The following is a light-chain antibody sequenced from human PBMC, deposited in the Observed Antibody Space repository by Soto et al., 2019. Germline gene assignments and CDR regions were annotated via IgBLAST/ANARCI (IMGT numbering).Light chain of an antibody. CDR3: QQYNNWPPYT. V-gene: IGKV3-15*01. Sequence: ETVMTQYPATLSVSPGDRATLSCRASQLVGTNLAWYQQKPGQAPRLLIYGASFRVTGIPARFSGSGSGTEFTLTISSLQSADSAVYYCQQYNNWPPYTFGQGTKLEIK. J-gene: IGKJ2*01. CDR1: QLVGTN. CDR2: GAS.